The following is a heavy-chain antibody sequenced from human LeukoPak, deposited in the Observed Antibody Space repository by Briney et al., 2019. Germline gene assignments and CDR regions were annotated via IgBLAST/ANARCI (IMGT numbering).Heavy chain of an antibody. J-gene: IGHJ4*02. CDR1: GFTFSHYT. CDR3: ANGESYYYGSGGGY. Sequence: PGGSLRLSCAASGFTFSHYTMNWIRQAPGKGPEWVSGITWNSGSVDYADSVKGRFTISRDNAKNSLYLHMNSLRPEDTAFYYCANGESYYYGSGGGYWGQGTRVTVSS. CDR2: ITWNSGSV. V-gene: IGHV3-9*01. D-gene: IGHD3-10*01.